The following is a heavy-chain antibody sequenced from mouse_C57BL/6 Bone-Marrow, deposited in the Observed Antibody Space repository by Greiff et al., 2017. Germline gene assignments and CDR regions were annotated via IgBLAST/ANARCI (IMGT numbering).Heavy chain of an antibody. V-gene: IGHV5-9-1*02. J-gene: IGHJ4*01. CDR3: TRADYDGSSYGAMDY. CDR1: GFTFSSYA. CDR2: ISSGGDYI. Sequence: EVKLVESGEGLVKPGGSLKLSCAASGFTFSSYAMSWVRQTPEKRLEWVAYISSGGDYIYYADNVKGRFTIARDHARNTLYLQMSSLKSEDTAMYYCTRADYDGSSYGAMDYWGQGTSVTVSS. D-gene: IGHD1-1*01.